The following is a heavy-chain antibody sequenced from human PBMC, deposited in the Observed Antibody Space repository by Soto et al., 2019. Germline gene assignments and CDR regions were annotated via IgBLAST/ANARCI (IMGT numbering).Heavy chain of an antibody. CDR3: ARYDAFKAFDL. D-gene: IGHD1-1*01. J-gene: IGHJ3*01. CDR1: GFTFNSYS. V-gene: IGHV3-21*01. Sequence: PGGSLRLSCAASGFTFNSYSVNWVRQAPGKGLEWVASISSGSVYIDFADSVKGRFTISRDDVTDSVSLQMDSLRVEDTGIYYCARYDAFKAFDLWGQGTMVTVSS. CDR2: ISSGSVYI.